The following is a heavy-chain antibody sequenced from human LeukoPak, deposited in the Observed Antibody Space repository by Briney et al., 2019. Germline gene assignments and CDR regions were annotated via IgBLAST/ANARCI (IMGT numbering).Heavy chain of an antibody. J-gene: IGHJ3*02. V-gene: IGHV3-48*04. Sequence: GGSLRLSCAASGFTFSSYSMNWVRQAPGKGLEWVSYIISSSSTIYYADSVKGRFTISRDNAKNSLDLQMESPRAEDTAVYYCAKDTGSPADAITMEDNAFDIWGQGTMVTVSS. D-gene: IGHD3-3*01. CDR1: GFTFSSYS. CDR2: IISSSSTI. CDR3: AKDTGSPADAITMEDNAFDI.